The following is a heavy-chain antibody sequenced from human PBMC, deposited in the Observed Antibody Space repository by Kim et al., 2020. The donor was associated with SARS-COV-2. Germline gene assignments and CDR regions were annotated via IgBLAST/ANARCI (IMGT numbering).Heavy chain of an antibody. Sequence: GGSLRLSCAASGFTFSSYAMSWVRQAPGKGLEWVSAISGSGGSTYYADSVKGRFTISRDNSKNTLYLQMNSLRAEDTAVYYCAKDQSRYCSSTSCYTFDYWGQGTLVTVSS. CDR2: ISGSGGST. V-gene: IGHV3-23*01. CDR3: AKDQSRYCSSTSCYTFDY. D-gene: IGHD2-2*02. CDR1: GFTFSSYA. J-gene: IGHJ4*02.